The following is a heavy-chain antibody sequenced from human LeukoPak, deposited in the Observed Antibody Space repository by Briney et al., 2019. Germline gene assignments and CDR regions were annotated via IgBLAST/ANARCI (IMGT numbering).Heavy chain of an antibody. Sequence: SETLSLTCTVSGGSISSSSYYWGWIRQPPGKGLEWIGSIYYSGSTNYNPSLKSRVTISVDTSKTQVSLQLNSVTAADTAVYYCAGYCGGGSCADSWGQGTLVTVSS. V-gene: IGHV4-39*01. D-gene: IGHD2-15*01. J-gene: IGHJ4*02. CDR1: GGSISSSSYY. CDR2: IYYSGST. CDR3: AGYCGGGSCADS.